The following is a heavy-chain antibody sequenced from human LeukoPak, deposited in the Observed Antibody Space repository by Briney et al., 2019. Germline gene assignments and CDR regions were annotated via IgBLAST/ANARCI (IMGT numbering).Heavy chain of an antibody. CDR3: ARAGLEWLVPVY. V-gene: IGHV1-69*06. CDR1: GGTFSSYA. D-gene: IGHD6-19*01. Sequence: SVKVSCKASGGTFSSYAISWVRQAPGQGLEWMGGIIPIFGTANYAQKFQGRVTIAADKSTSTAYMELSSLRSEDTAVYYCARAGLEWLVPVYWGQGTLVTVLS. CDR2: IIPIFGTA. J-gene: IGHJ4*02.